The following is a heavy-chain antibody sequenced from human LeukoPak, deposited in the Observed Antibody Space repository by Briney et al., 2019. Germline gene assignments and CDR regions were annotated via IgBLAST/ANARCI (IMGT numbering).Heavy chain of an antibody. CDR1: GFSFDDYG. D-gene: IGHD6-13*01. J-gene: IGHJ3*02. CDR2: INWIGGGT. V-gene: IGHV3-20*04. Sequence: GGSLRLSCVASGFSFDDYGMIWVRQAPGKGLEWVSGINWIGGGTDYADSVKGRFIISRDNAKNSLYLQMNSLRAEDTAVYCCARGHSSWDHGAFDIWGQGTMVTVSS. CDR3: ARGHSSWDHGAFDI.